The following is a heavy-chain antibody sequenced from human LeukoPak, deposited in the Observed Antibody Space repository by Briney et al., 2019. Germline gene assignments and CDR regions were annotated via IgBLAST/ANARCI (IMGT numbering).Heavy chain of an antibody. CDR2: INPNSCGT. D-gene: IGHD4-17*01. V-gene: IGHV1-2*02. J-gene: IGHJ4*02. CDR3: ARDFGRSAAVIDY. CDR1: GCTFIGYS. Sequence: ASVKDSCKACGCTFIGYSIHGVRQAPAQGLEWMGWINPNSCGTNYAQNFQGRVTMTRDTSISTAYMELSRLRSDDTAVYYCARDFGRSAAVIDYWGQGTLVTVSS.